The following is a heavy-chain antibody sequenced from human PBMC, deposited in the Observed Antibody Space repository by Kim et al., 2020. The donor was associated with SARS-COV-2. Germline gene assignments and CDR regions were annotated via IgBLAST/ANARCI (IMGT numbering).Heavy chain of an antibody. Sequence: ADPVKGRFTISRANSKNTMYLQMNSLRAEDTAVYYCARSYRSGWHYFDYWGQGTLVTVSS. CDR3: ARSYRSGWHYFDY. J-gene: IGHJ4*02. V-gene: IGHV3-33*01. D-gene: IGHD6-19*01.